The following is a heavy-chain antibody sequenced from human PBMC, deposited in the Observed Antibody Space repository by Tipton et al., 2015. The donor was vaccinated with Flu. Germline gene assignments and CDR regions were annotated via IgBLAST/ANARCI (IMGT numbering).Heavy chain of an antibody. D-gene: IGHD3-10*01. V-gene: IGHV4-31*03. CDR1: GDSLNSGGAY. J-gene: IGHJ6*02. CDR2: IYYSGST. Sequence: TLSLTCTVSGDSLNSGGAYWTWVRQHPGKGLEWIASIYYSGSTYYNPSLTSRVSISVDTSKNQISRKVSSVTAGDTAGYYCARDQGFGRWLSYVYYVLDVWGQGTTVTVSS. CDR3: ARDQGFGRWLSYVYYVLDV.